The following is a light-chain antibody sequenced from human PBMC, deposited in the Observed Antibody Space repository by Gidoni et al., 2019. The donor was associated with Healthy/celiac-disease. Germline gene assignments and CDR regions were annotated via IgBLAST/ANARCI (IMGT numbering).Light chain of an antibody. CDR3: QKYNNWWT. CDR1: QSVSSN. CDR2: GAS. Sequence: EIVMTQSPATLSVSPGERATLSCRARQSVSSNLAWYQQKPGQAPRLLIYGASTRATGIPARFSGSGSGTEFTLTISSLQSEDFAVYYCQKYNNWWTFGQGTKVEIK. V-gene: IGKV3-15*01. J-gene: IGKJ1*01.